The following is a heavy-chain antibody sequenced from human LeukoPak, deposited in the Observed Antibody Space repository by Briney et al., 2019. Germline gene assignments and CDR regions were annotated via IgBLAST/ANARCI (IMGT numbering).Heavy chain of an antibody. CDR2: ISGSGGST. D-gene: IGHD3-22*01. V-gene: IGHV3-23*01. CDR1: GFTFSSYA. Sequence: PGGSLRLSCAASGFTFSSYAMSWVRQAPGKGLEWVSAISGSGGSTYYADSVKGRFTISRDNSKNTLYLQMNSLRAEDTAVYYCAKDSNPYYYDSSGYEFDYWGQGTLVTVSS. J-gene: IGHJ4*02. CDR3: AKDSNPYYYDSSGYEFDY.